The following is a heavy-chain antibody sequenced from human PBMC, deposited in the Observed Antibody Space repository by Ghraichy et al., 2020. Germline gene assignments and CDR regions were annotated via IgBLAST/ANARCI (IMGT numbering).Heavy chain of an antibody. CDR2: TYYRSRWYD. J-gene: IGHJ3*02. V-gene: IGHV6-1*01. Sequence: SETLSLTCVISGDSVSRKSAAWNWMRQSPSRGLEWLGRTYYRSRWYDDYAASVKSRITINPDTSKNQVSLQLESVIPEDTAIYYCARARSRSTSVRDPFDIWGQGTLVTVSS. D-gene: IGHD6-6*01. CDR3: ARARSRSTSVRDPFDI. CDR1: GDSVSRKSAA.